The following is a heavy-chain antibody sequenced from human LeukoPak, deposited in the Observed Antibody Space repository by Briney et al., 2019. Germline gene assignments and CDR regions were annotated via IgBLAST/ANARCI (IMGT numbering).Heavy chain of an antibody. CDR1: GGSISRSIYY. V-gene: IGHV4-39*01. CDR3: SSSPGRILTDDY. D-gene: IGHD3-9*01. Sequence: ASETLSLTCSVSGGSISRSIYYWGWIRQPPGKGLEWIGSMYYGGSTYYNPSLKSRVTISVDTSRNQFSLKLSSVTAADTAVYYCSSSPGRILTDDYWGQGTLVIVSS. CDR2: MYYGGST. J-gene: IGHJ4*02.